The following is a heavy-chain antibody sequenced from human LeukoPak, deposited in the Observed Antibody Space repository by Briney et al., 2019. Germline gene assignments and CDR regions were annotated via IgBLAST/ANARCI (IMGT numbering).Heavy chain of an antibody. CDR3: AKDYCSSTSCYLFDY. J-gene: IGHJ4*02. V-gene: IGHV3-9*01. CDR2: ISWNSGSI. D-gene: IGHD2-2*01. CDR1: GFTFDDYA. Sequence: GGSLRLSCAASGFTFDDYAMHWVRQAPGKGLEWASGISWNSGSIGYADSVKGRFTISRDNAKNSLYLQMNSLRAEDTALYYCAKDYCSSTSCYLFDYWGQGTLVTVSS.